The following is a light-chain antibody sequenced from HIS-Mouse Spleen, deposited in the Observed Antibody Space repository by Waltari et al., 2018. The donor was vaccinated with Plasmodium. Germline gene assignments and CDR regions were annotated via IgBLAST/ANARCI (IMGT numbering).Light chain of an antibody. CDR3: MQGIHLPWT. CDR1: QRLLHSDGKTY. V-gene: IGKV2-29*03. CDR2: EVS. J-gene: IGKJ1*01. Sequence: DIVMTQTPLSLSVTPGQPASISCTSSQRLLHSDGKTYLYGYLQKPGQSPQLLSYEVSSRFCVLPDRFSGSGSGTDFTLKISRVEAEDVGVYYCMQGIHLPWTFGQGTKVEIK.